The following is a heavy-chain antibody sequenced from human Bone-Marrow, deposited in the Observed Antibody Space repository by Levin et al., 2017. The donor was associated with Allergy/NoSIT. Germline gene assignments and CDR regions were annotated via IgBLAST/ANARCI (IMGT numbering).Heavy chain of an antibody. D-gene: IGHD3-3*01. V-gene: IGHV3-74*01. CDR2: INSDGSST. J-gene: IGHJ5*02. CDR3: ARDPTYYDFWSGDPNWFDP. Sequence: GGSLRLSCAASGFTFSSYWMHWVRQAPGKGLVWVSRINSDGSSTSYADSVKGRFTISRDNAKNTLYLQMNSLRAEDTAVYYCARDPTYYDFWSGDPNWFDPWGQGTLVTVSS. CDR1: GFTFSSYW.